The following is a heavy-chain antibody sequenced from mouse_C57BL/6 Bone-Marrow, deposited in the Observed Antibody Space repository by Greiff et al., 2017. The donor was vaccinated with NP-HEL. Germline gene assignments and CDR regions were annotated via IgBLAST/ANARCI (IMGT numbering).Heavy chain of an antibody. CDR3: ARKAITTVVPFYFDY. CDR1: GYTFTDYY. CDR2: IYPGSGNT. D-gene: IGHD1-1*01. J-gene: IGHJ2*01. V-gene: IGHV1-76*01. Sequence: QVHVKQSGAELVRPGASVKLSCKASGYTFTDYYINWVKQRPGQGLEWIAWIYPGSGNTYYNEKFKGKATLTTEKSSSTAYMQLSSLTSEDSAVYFCARKAITTVVPFYFDYWGQGTTLTVSS.